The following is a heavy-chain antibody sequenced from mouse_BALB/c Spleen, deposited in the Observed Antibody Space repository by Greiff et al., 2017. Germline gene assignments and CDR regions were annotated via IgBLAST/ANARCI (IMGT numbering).Heavy chain of an antibody. V-gene: IGHV5-12-2*01. Sequence: EVKLVESGGGLVQPGGSLKLSCAASGFTFSSYTMSWVRQTPEKRLEWVAYISNGGGSTYYPDTVKGRFTISRDNAKNTLYLQMSSLKSEDTAMYYCARQGYDAMDYWGQGTSVTVSS. CDR3: ARQGYDAMDY. CDR2: ISNGGGST. CDR1: GFTFSSYT. J-gene: IGHJ4*01.